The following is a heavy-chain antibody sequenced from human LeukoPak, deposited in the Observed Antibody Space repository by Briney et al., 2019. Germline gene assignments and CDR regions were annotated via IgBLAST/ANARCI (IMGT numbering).Heavy chain of an antibody. J-gene: IGHJ6*02. CDR3: AKDQAATGYYYGMDV. Sequence: GGSLRLSCAASGFTVSSNYMSWVRQAPGKGLEWVSVIYSDGSTYYADSVKGRFTISRDNAKNSLYLQMNSLRAEDTALYYCAKDQAATGYYYGMDVWGQGTTVTVSS. CDR2: IYSDGST. CDR1: GFTVSSNY. V-gene: IGHV3-53*05. D-gene: IGHD2-15*01.